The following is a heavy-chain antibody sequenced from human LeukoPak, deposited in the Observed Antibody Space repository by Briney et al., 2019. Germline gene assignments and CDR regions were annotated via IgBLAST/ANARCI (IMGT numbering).Heavy chain of an antibody. CDR3: ARGDIVVVPAARYHYYYYMDV. CDR2: INPNSGGT. Sequence: ASVKVSCKASGYTFTGYYMHWVRQAPGQGLEWMGWINPNSGGTNYAQKFQGRVTMTRDTSISTAYMELSRLRSDDTAVYYCARGDIVVVPAARYHYYYYMDVRGKGTTVTVSS. D-gene: IGHD2-2*01. V-gene: IGHV1-2*02. CDR1: GYTFTGYY. J-gene: IGHJ6*03.